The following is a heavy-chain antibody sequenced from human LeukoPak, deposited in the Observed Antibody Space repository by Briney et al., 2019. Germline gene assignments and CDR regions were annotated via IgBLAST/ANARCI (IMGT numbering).Heavy chain of an antibody. J-gene: IGHJ4*02. CDR3: ARDFLLQSEGLFDY. V-gene: IGHV4-34*01. CDR2: INHSGST. D-gene: IGHD4-11*01. CDR1: GGSFSGYY. Sequence: SETLSLTCAVYGGSFSGYYWSWIRQPPGKGLEWIGEINHSGSTNYNPSLKSRVTISVDTPKNQFSLRLNSVTAADTAVYYCARDFLLQSEGLFDYWGQGTLVTVSS.